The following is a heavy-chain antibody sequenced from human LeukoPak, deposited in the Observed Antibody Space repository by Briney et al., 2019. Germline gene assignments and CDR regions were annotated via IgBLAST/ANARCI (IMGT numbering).Heavy chain of an antibody. CDR1: GFSVSSNY. CDR3: ARGRDYYDSSAVY. CDR2: IYSGGST. J-gene: IGHJ4*02. D-gene: IGHD3-22*01. V-gene: IGHV3-66*01. Sequence: GGSLRLSCAASGFSVSSNYMSWVRQAPGKGLEWVSIIYSGGSTYYADSVKGRFTISRDISKNTLFLQINSLRAEDTAVYYCARGRDYYDSSAVYWGQGTLVTVSS.